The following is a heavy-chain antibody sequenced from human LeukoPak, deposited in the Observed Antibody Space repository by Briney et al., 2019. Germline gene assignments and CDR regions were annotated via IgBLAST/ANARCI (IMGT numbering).Heavy chain of an antibody. Sequence: ASVKVSCKASGYTFTSYDINWVRQATGQGLEWMGWMNPNRCNTGYAQKFQGRVTMTRNTSISTAYMELSSLRSEDTAVYYCARGSLAAAGTGLYYYYYMDVWGKGTTVTDSS. CDR1: GYTFTSYD. D-gene: IGHD6-13*01. V-gene: IGHV1-8*01. J-gene: IGHJ6*03. CDR3: ARGSLAAAGTGLYYYYYMDV. CDR2: MNPNRCNT.